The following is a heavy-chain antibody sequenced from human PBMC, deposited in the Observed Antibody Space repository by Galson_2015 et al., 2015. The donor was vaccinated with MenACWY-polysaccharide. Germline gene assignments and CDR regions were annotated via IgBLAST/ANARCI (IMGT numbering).Heavy chain of an antibody. J-gene: IGHJ6*02. CDR1: GFTFSDYY. CDR2: ISSSGSTI. D-gene: IGHD6-13*01. Sequence: SLRLSCAASGFTFSDYYMSWIRQAPGKGLEWVSYISSSGSTIYYADSVKGRFTISRDNAKNSLYLQMNSLRAEDTAVYYCARDSEGTAAAGDYYYCMDVWGQGTTVTVSS. V-gene: IGHV3-11*01. CDR3: ARDSEGTAAAGDYYYCMDV.